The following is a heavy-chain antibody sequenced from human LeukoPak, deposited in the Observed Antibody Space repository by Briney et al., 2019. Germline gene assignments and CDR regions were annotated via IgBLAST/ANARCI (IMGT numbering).Heavy chain of an antibody. CDR2: IWYDGSDA. V-gene: IGHV3-33*08. D-gene: IGHD2/OR15-2a*01. J-gene: IGHJ4*02. Sequence: GGSLRLSCAASGFTFRSNGMHWVRQAPGRGLEWVTYIWYDGSDADYADPVKGRFTISRDNSKNTLYLQMNSLRAEDTAVYYCARYTTGRGFDVWGQGTLVTVSS. CDR1: GFTFRSNG. CDR3: ARYTTGRGFDV.